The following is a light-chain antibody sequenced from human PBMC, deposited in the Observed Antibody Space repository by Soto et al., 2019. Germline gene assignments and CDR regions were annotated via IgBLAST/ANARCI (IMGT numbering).Light chain of an antibody. V-gene: IGKV1-5*03. Sequence: DIQMTQSPSTLSASVGDRVTITCRASQSISSWLAWYQQKPEKAPKLLIYKASTLETGVPSRFSGSGSGTEFTLTISTLQPDDFATYYCHQYNTYLWTFGQGTKVEIK. CDR1: QSISSW. CDR3: HQYNTYLWT. CDR2: KAS. J-gene: IGKJ1*01.